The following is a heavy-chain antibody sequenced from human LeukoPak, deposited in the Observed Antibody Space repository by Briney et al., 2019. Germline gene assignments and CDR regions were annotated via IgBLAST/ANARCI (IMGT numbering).Heavy chain of an antibody. J-gene: IGHJ4*02. CDR2: TYYRSKWYN. CDR1: GDSFSGNRAV. V-gene: IGHV6-1*01. D-gene: IGHD6-19*01. CDR3: AREVAGRKDY. Sequence: SQTLSLTCAISGDSFSGNRAVWNWIRQSPSRGLEWLGRTYYRSKWYNDYPVSVKSRITINPDTSKNQFSLQLNSVTPEDTAMYYCAREVAGRKDYWGQGTLVTVPS.